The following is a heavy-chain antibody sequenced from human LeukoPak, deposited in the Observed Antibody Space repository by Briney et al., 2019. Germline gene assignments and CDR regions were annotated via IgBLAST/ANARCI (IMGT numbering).Heavy chain of an antibody. D-gene: IGHD5-24*01. Sequence: PGGSLRLSCAASGFTFSSYGMHWVRQAPGKGLEWLAFIRYDGSNKYYADSVKGRFTISRDNSKNPLYLQMNSLRAEDTAVYYCAKDSREMATIRHHYDAFDIWGQGAMVTVSP. CDR2: IRYDGSNK. J-gene: IGHJ3*02. CDR1: GFTFSSYG. V-gene: IGHV3-30*02. CDR3: AKDSREMATIRHHYDAFDI.